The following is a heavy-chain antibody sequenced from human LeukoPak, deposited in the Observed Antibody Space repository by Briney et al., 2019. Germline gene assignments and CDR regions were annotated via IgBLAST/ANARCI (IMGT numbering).Heavy chain of an antibody. CDR3: ATAGLNAGLQFSFNWFDP. CDR1: GYTFTSYG. V-gene: IGHV1-18*01. CDR2: ISTYNGNT. D-gene: IGHD5-24*01. J-gene: IGHJ5*02. Sequence: GASVKVSCKASGYTFTSYGISWVRQAPGQGLEWMGWISTYNGNTHYAQKFQGRVTITADKSTSTAYMELSSLRSEDTAVYYCATAGLNAGLQFSFNWFDPWGQGTLITVSS.